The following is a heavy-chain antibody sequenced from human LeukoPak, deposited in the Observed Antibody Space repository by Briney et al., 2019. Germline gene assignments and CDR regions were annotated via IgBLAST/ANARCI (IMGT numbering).Heavy chain of an antibody. V-gene: IGHV4-59*12. CDR1: GGSISSYY. D-gene: IGHD2/OR15-2a*01. J-gene: IGHJ2*01. Sequence: PSETLSLTCTVSGGSISSYYWSWIRQPPGKGLEWIGYIYYSGSTYYNPSLKSRVTMSVDTSKNQFSLKLSSVTAADTAVYYCARDLSPTSSLLGYFDLWGRGTLVTVSS. CDR2: IYYSGST. CDR3: ARDLSPTSSLLGYFDL.